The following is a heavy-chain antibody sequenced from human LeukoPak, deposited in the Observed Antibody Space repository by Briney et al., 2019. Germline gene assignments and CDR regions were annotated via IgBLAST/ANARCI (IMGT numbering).Heavy chain of an antibody. V-gene: IGHV4-39*01. CDR3: ARPYRGYGYFPSDY. CDR2: IHYSGTS. CDR1: GFSLSTSGVG. D-gene: IGHD5-18*01. Sequence: SGPTLVKPTQTLTLTCTFSGFSLSTSGVGVGWIRQPPGKGLEWIGSIHYSGTSNHNPSLKSRVILSVDTSKNQISLNLTSVTAADTAMYYCARPYRGYGYFPSDYWGQGTLVTVSS. J-gene: IGHJ4*02.